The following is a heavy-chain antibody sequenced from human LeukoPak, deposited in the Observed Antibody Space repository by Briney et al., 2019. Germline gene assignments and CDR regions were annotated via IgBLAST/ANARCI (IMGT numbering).Heavy chain of an antibody. V-gene: IGHV1-2*02. CDR2: ITPNSDGT. Sequence: ASVKVSRKTSGYTVTGYYIHWVRQAPGQGLEWMGWITPNSDGTDYAQKFQGRVTMTRDTSITTAYMELSSLRSDDTAVYYCARSPIGLGFFDYWGQGTLVIVSS. J-gene: IGHJ4*02. CDR3: ARSPIGLGFFDY. D-gene: IGHD7-27*01. CDR1: GYTVTGYY.